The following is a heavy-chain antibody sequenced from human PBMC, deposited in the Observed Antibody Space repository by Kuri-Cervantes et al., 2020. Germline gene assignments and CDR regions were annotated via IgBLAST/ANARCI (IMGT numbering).Heavy chain of an antibody. CDR2: TNPNSGGT. D-gene: IGHD1-7*01. Sequence: ASVKVSCKASGGTFSSYAISWVRQAPGQGLEWMGWTNPNSGGTNYAQKFQGRVTMTRDTSISTAYMELSRLRSDDTAVYYCARSWDYDAALDYWGQGTLVTVSS. CDR3: ARSWDYDAALDY. J-gene: IGHJ4*02. V-gene: IGHV1-2*02. CDR1: GGTFSSYA.